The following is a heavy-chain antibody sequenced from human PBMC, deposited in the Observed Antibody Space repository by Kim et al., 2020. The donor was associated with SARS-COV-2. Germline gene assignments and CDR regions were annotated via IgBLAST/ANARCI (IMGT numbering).Heavy chain of an antibody. Sequence: GGSLRLSCAASGFIFSTYSMNWVRQAPGKGLEWVSYISDSSSSIHYADSVKGRFTISRDNAKNSLYLQMNSLRDEDTAVYRCARGAELDVWGQGTTVTVS. V-gene: IGHV3-48*02. CDR3: ARGAELDV. J-gene: IGHJ6*02. CDR2: ISDSSSSI. D-gene: IGHD1-1*01. CDR1: GFIFSTYS.